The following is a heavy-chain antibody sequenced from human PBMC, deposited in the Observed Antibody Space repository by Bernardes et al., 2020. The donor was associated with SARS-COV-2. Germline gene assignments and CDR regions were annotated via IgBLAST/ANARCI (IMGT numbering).Heavy chain of an antibody. CDR3: ARQVGYNLTSDY. Sequence: GGSLRLSCAASGFTFSSYSMIWVRQAPGKGLEWLSYISSSSSTIDYADSVKGRFTISRDNAKNSVYLQMNSLRDEDTAVYYCARQVGYNLTSDYWGQGTLLTVSS. CDR1: GFTFSSYS. D-gene: IGHD1-1*01. J-gene: IGHJ4*02. V-gene: IGHV3-48*02. CDR2: ISSSSSTI.